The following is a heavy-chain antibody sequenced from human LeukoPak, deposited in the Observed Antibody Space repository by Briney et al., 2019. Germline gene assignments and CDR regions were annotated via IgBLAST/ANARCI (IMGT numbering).Heavy chain of an antibody. CDR1: GGSISSGSYY. Sequence: SETLSLTCTVSGGSISSGSYYWSWIRQPAGKGLEWIGRIYTSGSTNYNPSLKSRVTISVDTSKNKFSLKLSSVTAADTAVYYCARDSGYDFWSGRSGMDVWGKGTTVTVSS. J-gene: IGHJ6*04. CDR2: IYTSGST. CDR3: ARDSGYDFWSGRSGMDV. V-gene: IGHV4-61*02. D-gene: IGHD3-3*01.